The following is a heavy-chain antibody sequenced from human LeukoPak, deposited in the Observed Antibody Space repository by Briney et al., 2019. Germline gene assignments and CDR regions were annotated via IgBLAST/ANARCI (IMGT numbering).Heavy chain of an antibody. CDR2: IDPNSGGT. Sequence: GASVKVSCKASGYTFTGYYMHWVRQAPGQGLEWMGWIDPNSGGTNYAQKFQGRVTITRDTSISTAYMELSRLRSDDTAVYYCARDASSSWYGNWFDPWGQGTLVTVSS. CDR1: GYTFTGYY. V-gene: IGHV1-2*02. J-gene: IGHJ5*02. CDR3: ARDASSSWYGNWFDP. D-gene: IGHD6-13*01.